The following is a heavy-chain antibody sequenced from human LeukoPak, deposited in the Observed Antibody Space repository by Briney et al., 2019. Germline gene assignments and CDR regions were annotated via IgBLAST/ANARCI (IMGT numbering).Heavy chain of an antibody. J-gene: IGHJ4*02. V-gene: IGHV3-23*01. CDR1: GFTFSYYS. D-gene: IGHD3-16*02. CDR2: ISGSDGSS. CDR3: AKSLGVGGYTRYKGFDQ. Sequence: GGSLRLSCAASGFTFSYYSMNWVRQAPGKGLEWVSSISGSDGSSHYADFVKGRFTISRDNSKNTLHLQMNSLRAEDTAVYYCAKSLGVGGYTRYKGFDQWGQGTLVTVSS.